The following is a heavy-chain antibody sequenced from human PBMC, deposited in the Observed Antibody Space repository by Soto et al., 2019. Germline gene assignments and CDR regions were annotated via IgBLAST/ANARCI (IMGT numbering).Heavy chain of an antibody. D-gene: IGHD3-10*01. J-gene: IGHJ6*02. Sequence: GASVKVSCKASGYTFTIYGINWVRQAPGQGLEWMGGIIPIFGTANYAQKFQGRVTITADESTSTAYMELSSLRSEDTAVYYCATAYYYGSGSYFGGGSYGMDVWGQGTTVTVSS. V-gene: IGHV1-69*13. CDR3: ATAYYYGSGSYFGGGSYGMDV. CDR2: IIPIFGTA. CDR1: GYTFTIYG.